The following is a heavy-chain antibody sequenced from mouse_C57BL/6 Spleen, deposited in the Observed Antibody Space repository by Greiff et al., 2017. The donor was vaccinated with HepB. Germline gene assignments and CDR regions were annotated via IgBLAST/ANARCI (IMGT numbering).Heavy chain of an antibody. V-gene: IGHV1-15*01. J-gene: IGHJ1*03. D-gene: IGHD1-1*01. CDR2: IDPETGGT. CDR3: TRRDYGSSDWYFDV. Sequence: VQLQQSGAELVRPGASVTLSCKASGYTFTDYEMHWVKQTPVHGLEWIGAIDPETGGTAYNQKFKGKAILTADKSSSTAYMELRSLTSKNSAVYYTTRRDYGSSDWYFDVWGTGTTVTVSS. CDR1: GYTFTDYE.